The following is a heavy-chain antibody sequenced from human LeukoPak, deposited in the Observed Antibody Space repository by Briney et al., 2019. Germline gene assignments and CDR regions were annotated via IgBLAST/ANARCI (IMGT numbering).Heavy chain of an antibody. Sequence: SETLSLTCTVSGGSISSYYWTWIRQSPGKGLEWIGYIHYRGTTDYNPSLKSRVTISVDTSKNQFSLKLNSVTAADTAVYYCARAPRITMVRGAIDYWGQGTLVTVSS. CDR3: ARAPRITMVRGAIDY. D-gene: IGHD3-10*01. V-gene: IGHV4-59*08. CDR1: GGSISSYY. J-gene: IGHJ4*02. CDR2: IHYRGTT.